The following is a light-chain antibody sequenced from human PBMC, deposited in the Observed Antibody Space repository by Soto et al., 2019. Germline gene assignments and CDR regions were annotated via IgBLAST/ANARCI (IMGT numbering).Light chain of an antibody. CDR1: QSVSSSY. CDR2: GAS. Sequence: VFTQSACTLSLSPGERATLSCRASQSVSSSYLAWYQQKPGQAPRLLIYGASSRATGIPDRFSGSGSGTDFTLTISRLEPEDFAVYYCQQYGSSPQTFGQGTKVDIK. J-gene: IGKJ1*01. CDR3: QQYGSSPQT. V-gene: IGKV3-20*01.